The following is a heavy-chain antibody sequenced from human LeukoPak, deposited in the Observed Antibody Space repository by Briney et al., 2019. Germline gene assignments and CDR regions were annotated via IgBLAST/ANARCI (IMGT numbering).Heavy chain of an antibody. V-gene: IGHV4-39*07. D-gene: IGHD5-24*01. CDR2: IYYSGST. CDR3: ARVRGGTYNHYFDY. Sequence: SETLSLTCTVSGGSISSSSYYWGWIRQPPGKGLEWIGSIYYSGSTYYNPSLKSRITISVDTSKNQFSLKLTSITAADTAVYYCARVRGGTYNHYFDYWGQGTLVTVSS. CDR1: GGSISSSSYY. J-gene: IGHJ4*02.